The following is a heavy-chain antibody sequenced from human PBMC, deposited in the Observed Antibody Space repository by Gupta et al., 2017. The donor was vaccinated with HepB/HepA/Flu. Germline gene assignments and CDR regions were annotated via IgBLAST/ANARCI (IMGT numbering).Heavy chain of an antibody. D-gene: IGHD3-3*01. J-gene: IGHJ5*02. V-gene: IGHV3-21*06. CDR2: IDSSNNYM. CDR3: ARAGFDSWSNNWFDP. CDR1: GFSLSRYA. Sequence: QLVESGGGLVKRGGALRLSCAASGFSLSRYAITWVRQAPGKGLEWVSSIDSSNNYMYYAESVKGGFTISRDSANDSLHLHMNSLRVEDTAVYYCARAGFDSWSNNWFDPWGQGTLVTVSS.